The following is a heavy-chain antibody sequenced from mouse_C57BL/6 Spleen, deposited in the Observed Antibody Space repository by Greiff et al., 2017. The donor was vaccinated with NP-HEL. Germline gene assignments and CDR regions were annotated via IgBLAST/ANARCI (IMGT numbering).Heavy chain of an antibody. CDR2: IHPNSGST. J-gene: IGHJ1*03. V-gene: IGHV1-64*01. Sequence: QVQLQQSGAELVKPGASVKLSCKASGYTFTSYWMHWVKQRPGQGLEWIGMIHPNSGSTNYNEKFKSKATLTVDKSSSTAYMQLSSLTSEDSAVYYCAGGGVKWYFDVWGTGTTVTVSS. CDR3: AGGGVKWYFDV. CDR1: GYTFTSYW. D-gene: IGHD2-2*01.